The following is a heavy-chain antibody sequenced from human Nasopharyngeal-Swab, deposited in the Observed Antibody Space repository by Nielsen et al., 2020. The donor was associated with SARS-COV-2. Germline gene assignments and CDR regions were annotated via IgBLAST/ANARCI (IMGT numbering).Heavy chain of an antibody. V-gene: IGHV4-34*01. D-gene: IGHD2-21*01. CDR3: ARGGLSYYYYPLDV. CDR2: LTHDGST. CDR1: GGSVSGSS. J-gene: IGHJ6*02. Sequence: SQTLSLTCGVYGGSVSGSSWSWIHQPPGRGLEWIGDLTHDGSTTYNASFRGRSAITSDRSSNQVSLRVNSMTAADSALYFCARGGLSYYYYPLDVWGQGTTVTVSS.